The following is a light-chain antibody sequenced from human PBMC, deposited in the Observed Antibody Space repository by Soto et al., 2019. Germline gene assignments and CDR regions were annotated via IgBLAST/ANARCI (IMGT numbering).Light chain of an antibody. CDR1: QSISSW. CDR3: QQYSIFSRT. CDR2: KAS. Sequence: DIQMTQSPSTLSASVGDRVTITCRASQSISSWLAWYQQKPGKAPKLLIYKASTLESGVPSRLSGSGSGTEFTLTISSLQPDDFATYYCQQYSIFSRTFGQGTKVEIK. J-gene: IGKJ1*01. V-gene: IGKV1-5*03.